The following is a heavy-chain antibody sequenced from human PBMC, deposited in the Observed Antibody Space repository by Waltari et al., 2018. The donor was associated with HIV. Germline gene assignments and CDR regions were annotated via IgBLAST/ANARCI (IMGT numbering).Heavy chain of an antibody. CDR2: INPNSGGT. CDR3: ATALYSSSSAGSIDY. D-gene: IGHD6-6*01. J-gene: IGHJ4*02. CDR1: GYTFTGYY. Sequence: QVQLVQSGAEVKKPGASVKVSCNASGYTFTGYYMPWVRQAPGQGLEWMGWINPNSGGTNYAQKFQGRVTMTRDTSISTAYMELSRLRSDDTAVYYCATALYSSSSAGSIDYWGQGTLVTVSS. V-gene: IGHV1-2*02.